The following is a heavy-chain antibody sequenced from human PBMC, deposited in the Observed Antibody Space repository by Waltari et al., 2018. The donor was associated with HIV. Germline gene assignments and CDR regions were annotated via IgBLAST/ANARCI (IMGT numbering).Heavy chain of an antibody. Sequence: QVHLEQLGTGLLRPSETLSLTCAVYGGSFSGYYWCRVRQSPGRGLEWIGEVNHVGRTNYSPSLKGRVTVSVDTSKNQFSLTMRSVTAADTAVYYCARDSAPGLAVDDDDGEFFYYGLDVWGQGTTVTVSS. CDR1: GGSFSGYY. V-gene: IGHV4-34*01. CDR3: ARDSAPGLAVDDDDGEFFYYGLDV. D-gene: IGHD6-19*01. CDR2: VNHVGRT. J-gene: IGHJ6*01.